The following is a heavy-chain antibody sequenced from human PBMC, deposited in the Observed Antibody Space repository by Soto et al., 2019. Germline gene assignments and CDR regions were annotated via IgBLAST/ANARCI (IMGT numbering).Heavy chain of an antibody. J-gene: IGHJ6*02. V-gene: IGHV3-30*18. Sequence: SGGSLRLSCEASGFTFSSYGMHWVRQAPGKGLEWVAVISYDGSNKYYADSVKGRFTISRDNSKNTLYLQMNSLRAEDTAVYYCAKDRGEMATITYYYYGMDVWGQGTTVTVSS. CDR3: AKDRGEMATITYYYYGMDV. CDR1: GFTFSSYG. CDR2: ISYDGSNK. D-gene: IGHD5-12*01.